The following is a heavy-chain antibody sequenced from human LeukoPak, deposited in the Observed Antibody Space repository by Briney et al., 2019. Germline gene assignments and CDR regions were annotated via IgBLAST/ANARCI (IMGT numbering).Heavy chain of an antibody. CDR2: INHSGST. J-gene: IGHJ4*02. CDR1: GGSFSGYY. Sequence: SETLSLTCAVYGGSFSGYYWSWIRQPPGKGLEWIGEINHSGSTNYNPSLKSRVTITVDTSKNQFSLKLSSVTAADTAVYYCARGPIGWRVFGVVPFDYWGQGTLVTVSS. CDR3: ARGPIGWRVFGVVPFDY. V-gene: IGHV4-34*01. D-gene: IGHD3-3*01.